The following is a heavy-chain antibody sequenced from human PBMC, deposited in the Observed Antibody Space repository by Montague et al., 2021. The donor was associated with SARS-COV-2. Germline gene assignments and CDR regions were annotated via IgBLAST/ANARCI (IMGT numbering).Heavy chain of an antibody. CDR3: ARLYGSSFDY. V-gene: IGHV4-39*01. D-gene: IGHD4-17*01. Sequence: IAYADYCWRKQNNPSLKSRVTISVDTSNDQFSLKMNSVTAADTAVYFCARLYGSSFDYWGQGTLVTVSS. CDR2: ADYCWRK. J-gene: IGHJ4*02.